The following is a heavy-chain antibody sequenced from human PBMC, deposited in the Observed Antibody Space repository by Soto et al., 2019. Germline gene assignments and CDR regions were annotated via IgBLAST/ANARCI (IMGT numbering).Heavy chain of an antibody. CDR2: ISGGVGGT. CDR3: AKDRDFDFWSASFHY. V-gene: IGHV3-23*01. Sequence: GGSLRLSCAASGFTFSSHAMSWVRQAPGKGLEWVSTISGGVGGTSYADSVKGRFTISRDNSKRTMYLQMNSLRAEDSAVYYCAKDRDFDFWSASFHYWGQGTLVTVSS. J-gene: IGHJ4*02. CDR1: GFTFSSHA. D-gene: IGHD3-3*01.